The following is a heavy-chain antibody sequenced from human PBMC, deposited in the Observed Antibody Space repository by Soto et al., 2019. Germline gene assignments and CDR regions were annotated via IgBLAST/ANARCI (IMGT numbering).Heavy chain of an antibody. CDR2: ISVSGSGGGGTT. CDR3: AKLGVIGEFLSY. CDR1: GFTFGNYG. J-gene: IGHJ4*02. V-gene: IGHV3-23*01. Sequence: EVQLLESGGGLVQPGGSLRLSCVASGFTFGNYGMSWVRQAPGKGLEWVSAISVSGSGGGGTTYYADSVKGRFTISRDNSKNTLYLQMNSLRAEDTAVYYCAKLGVIGEFLSYWGQGTLVTVSS. D-gene: IGHD3-16*01.